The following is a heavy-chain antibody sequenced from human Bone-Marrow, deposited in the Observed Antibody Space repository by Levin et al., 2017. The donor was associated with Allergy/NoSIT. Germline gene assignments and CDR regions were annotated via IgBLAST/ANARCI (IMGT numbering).Heavy chain of an antibody. CDR3: ARVEAAGLRFLEWQIPLIDY. V-gene: IGHV7-4-1*02. CDR1: GYTFTSYA. J-gene: IGHJ4*02. D-gene: IGHD3-3*01. Sequence: GASVKVSCKASGYTFTSYAMNWVRQAPGQGLEWMGWINTNTGNPTYAQGFTGRFVFSLDTSVSTAYLQISSLKAEDTAVYYCARVEAAGLRFLEWQIPLIDYWGQGTLVTVSS. CDR2: INTNTGNP.